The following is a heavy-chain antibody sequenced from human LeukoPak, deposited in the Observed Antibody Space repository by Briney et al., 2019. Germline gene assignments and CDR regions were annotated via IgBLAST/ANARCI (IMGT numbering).Heavy chain of an antibody. D-gene: IGHD3-3*01. CDR2: SYHSGST. CDR3: ARGGTIFGVVISGLDI. V-gene: IGHV4-30-2*01. CDR1: GGSTSSGGYS. J-gene: IGHJ3*02. Sequence: PSQTLSLTCAVSGGSTSSGGYSWSWIRQPPGKGLEWIGYSYHSGSTYYNPSLKSRVTISVDRSKNQFSLKLSSVTAADTAVYYCARGGTIFGVVISGLDIWGQGTVVTVSS.